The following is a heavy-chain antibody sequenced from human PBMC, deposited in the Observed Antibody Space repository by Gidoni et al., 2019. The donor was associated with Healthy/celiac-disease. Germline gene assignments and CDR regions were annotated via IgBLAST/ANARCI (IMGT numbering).Heavy chain of an antibody. J-gene: IGHJ4*02. CDR1: GYSISSGYY. Sequence: QVQLQESGPGLVQPSETLSLTCAVSGYSISSGYYWGWIRQPPGRGLEWIGGIYHSGSTYYNPSLKSRVTRSVDTSKNQVSLKLSSGTAADTAVDYGARGWELLYYFDYWGQGTLVTVSS. D-gene: IGHD1-26*01. CDR2: IYHSGST. V-gene: IGHV4-38-2*01. CDR3: ARGWELLYYFDY.